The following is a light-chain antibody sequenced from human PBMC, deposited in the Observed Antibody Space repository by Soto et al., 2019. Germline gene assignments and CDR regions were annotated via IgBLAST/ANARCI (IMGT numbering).Light chain of an antibody. CDR2: AAS. Sequence: DIQMTQSPSSLSASVGDRVTITCRASQNINDYLNWYQKKPGKAPKLLIYAASSLQSGVPARFSGSGSGTDFTLTINSLQSEDFAVYYCQHYHSWPLTFGGGTKLEIK. CDR1: QNINDY. V-gene: IGKV1-39*01. CDR3: QHYHSWPLT. J-gene: IGKJ4*01.